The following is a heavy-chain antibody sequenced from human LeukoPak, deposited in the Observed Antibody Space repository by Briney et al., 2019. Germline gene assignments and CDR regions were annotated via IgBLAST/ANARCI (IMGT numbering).Heavy chain of an antibody. CDR2: IIPILGIA. J-gene: IGHJ4*02. CDR3: ARDQGAYYDFWSGYWAFDY. CDR1: GGTFSSYA. Sequence: SMKVSCKASGGTFSSYAISWVRQAPGQGLEWMGRIIPILGIANYAQKFQGRVTITADKSTSTAYMELSSLRSEDTAVYYCARDQGAYYDFWSGYWAFDYWGQGTLVTVSS. D-gene: IGHD3-3*01. V-gene: IGHV1-69*04.